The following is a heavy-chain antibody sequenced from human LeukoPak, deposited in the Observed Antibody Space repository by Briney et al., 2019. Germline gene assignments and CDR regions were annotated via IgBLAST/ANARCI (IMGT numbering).Heavy chain of an antibody. CDR3: ARAVLRYFDWLSPNDY. CDR1: VYTFTGYY. Sequence: GASVKVSCTASVYTFTGYYMHWVRQAPGQGLEWMGWINPNSGGTNYAQKFQGRVTMTRDTSISTAYMELSRLRSDDTAVYYCARAVLRYFDWLSPNDYWGQGTLVTVSS. V-gene: IGHV1-2*02. CDR2: INPNSGGT. D-gene: IGHD3-9*01. J-gene: IGHJ4*02.